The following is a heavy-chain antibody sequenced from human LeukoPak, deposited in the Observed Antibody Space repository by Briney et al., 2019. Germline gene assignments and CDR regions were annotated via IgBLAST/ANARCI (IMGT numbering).Heavy chain of an antibody. CDR1: GGSISSYY. D-gene: IGHD3-10*01. CDR3: AGSGTTPNPFDY. CDR2: IYYSGST. Sequence: SETLSLTCTVSGGSISSYYWSWIRQPPGKGLEWIGYIYYSGSTNYNPSLKSRVTISVDTSKNQFSLKLSSVTAADTAVYYCAGSGTTPNPFDYWGQGTLVTVSS. J-gene: IGHJ4*02. V-gene: IGHV4-59*08.